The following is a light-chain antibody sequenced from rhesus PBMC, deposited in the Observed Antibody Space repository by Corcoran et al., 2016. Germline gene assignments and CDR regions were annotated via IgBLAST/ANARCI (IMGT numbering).Light chain of an antibody. V-gene: IGKV1-74*01. Sequence: DIQMTQSPSSLSASVGDRVTITCRASENVNNYLHWYQQKPGKAPKLLIYKASTLQSGVPSRFSGSGSGTDYTFTISSLQPEDGATYYCQHGYGTPYSFGQGTKVEIK. J-gene: IGKJ2*01. CDR3: QHGYGTPYS. CDR2: KAS. CDR1: ENVNNY.